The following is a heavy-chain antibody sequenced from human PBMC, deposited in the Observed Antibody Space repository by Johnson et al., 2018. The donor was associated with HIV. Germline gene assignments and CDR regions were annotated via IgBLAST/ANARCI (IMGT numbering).Heavy chain of an antibody. J-gene: IGHJ3*02. CDR3: AKDPYGCPDGPHAFDI. V-gene: IGHV3-30-3*01. CDR1: GFTFSSYA. D-gene: IGHD3-16*01. CDR2: ISYDGSNK. Sequence: QVQLVESGGGLVQPGRSLRLSCAASGFTFSSYAMHWVRQAPGKGLEWVAVISYDGSNKYYADSVKGRFTISRDNSKNTLYLQMNSLRAEDTALYYCAKDPYGCPDGPHAFDIWGQGTMVTVSS.